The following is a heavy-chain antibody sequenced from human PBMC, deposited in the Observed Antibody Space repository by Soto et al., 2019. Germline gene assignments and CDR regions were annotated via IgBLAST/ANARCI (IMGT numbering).Heavy chain of an antibody. D-gene: IGHD5-12*01. V-gene: IGHV3-53*01. CDR1: GFNVRANY. CDR2: IYSGGTT. Sequence: EVQLVESGGGLIQPGGSLRLSCAVSGFNVRANYMSWVRQAPGKGLEWVSVIYSGGTTYYADSVKGRFIISRDISKNTLYLQMNILRAEETAVYYCHGYGYWGQGTLVTVSS. J-gene: IGHJ4*02. CDR3: HGYGY.